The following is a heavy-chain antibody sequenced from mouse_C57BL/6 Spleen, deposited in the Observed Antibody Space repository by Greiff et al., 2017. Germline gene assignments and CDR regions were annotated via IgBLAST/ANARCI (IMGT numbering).Heavy chain of an antibody. J-gene: IGHJ4*01. V-gene: IGHV1-72*01. CDR2: IDPNSGGT. CDR3: AQGARGLTYAMDY. D-gene: IGHD4-1*01. CDR1: GYTFTSYW. Sequence: VKLQQPGAELVKPGASVKLSCKASGYTFTSYWMHWVKQRPGRGLEWIGRIDPNSGGTKYNEKFKSKATLTVDKPSSTAYMQLSSLTSEDSAVYYCAQGARGLTYAMDYWGQGTSVTVSS.